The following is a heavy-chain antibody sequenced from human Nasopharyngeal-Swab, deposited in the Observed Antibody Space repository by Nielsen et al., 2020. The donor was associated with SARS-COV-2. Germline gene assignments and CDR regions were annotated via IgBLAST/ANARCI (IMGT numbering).Heavy chain of an antibody. D-gene: IGHD5-12*01. V-gene: IGHV3-23*01. J-gene: IGHJ6*02. Sequence: GESLKISCAASGFTFRSYAISWVRQAPGKGLEWVSVISGSDHTTYYADSVKGRFIISRDNSKNTVNLQMNSLRAEDTAIYYCAKDRDSGDDSDDYYHYYGMDVWGQGTTVTVFS. CDR2: ISGSDHTT. CDR3: AKDRDSGDDSDDYYHYYGMDV. CDR1: GFTFRSYA.